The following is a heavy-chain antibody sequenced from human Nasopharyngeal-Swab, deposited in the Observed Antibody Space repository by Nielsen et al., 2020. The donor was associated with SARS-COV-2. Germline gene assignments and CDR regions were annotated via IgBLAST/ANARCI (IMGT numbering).Heavy chain of an antibody. CDR1: GGSISSSPYY. D-gene: IGHD2-2*01. Sequence: SETLSLTCAVSGGSISSSPYYWGWIRQPPGKGLEWIGTIYYSGTTYSNPSLKSRVTISVDTSKDQFSLKLSSMTAADTAVYYCARPSKTGYWYFDLWGRGTLVTVSP. J-gene: IGHJ2*01. V-gene: IGHV4-39*01. CDR3: ARPSKTGYWYFDL. CDR2: IYYSGTT.